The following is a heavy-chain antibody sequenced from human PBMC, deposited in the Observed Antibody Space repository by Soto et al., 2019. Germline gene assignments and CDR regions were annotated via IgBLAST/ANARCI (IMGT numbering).Heavy chain of an antibody. J-gene: IGHJ6*02. Sequence: PSETLSLTCAVSGGSISSSNWWSWVRQPPGKGLEWIGEIYHSGSTNYNPSLKSRVTISVDKSKNQFSLKLSSVTAADTAVYYWAKHRSAVATPGRDYYYYYGMDVWGQGTTVTVSS. CDR1: GGSISSSNW. CDR3: AKHRSAVATPGRDYYYYYGMDV. CDR2: IYHSGST. D-gene: IGHD1-26*01. V-gene: IGHV4-4*02.